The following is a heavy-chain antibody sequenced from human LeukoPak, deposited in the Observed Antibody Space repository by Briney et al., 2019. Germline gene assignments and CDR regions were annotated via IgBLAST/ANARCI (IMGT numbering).Heavy chain of an antibody. CDR1: GFTFSNYW. V-gene: IGHV3-7*03. D-gene: IGHD1-26*01. J-gene: IGHJ4*02. Sequence: GGSLRLSCAASGFTFSNYWMTWVRQAPGKGLEWVANIKQDGSETYYVDSVKGRFTISRDNSKNTLYLQMNSLRAEDTAVYYCAGAVSGSYFDYWGQGTLVTVSS. CDR2: IKQDGSET. CDR3: AGAVSGSYFDY.